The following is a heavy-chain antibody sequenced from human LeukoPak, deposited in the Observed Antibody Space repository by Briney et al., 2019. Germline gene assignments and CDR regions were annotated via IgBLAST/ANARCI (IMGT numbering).Heavy chain of an antibody. Sequence: GSLRLSCAASGFTVSSNYMSWVRQAPGKGLEWVSVIYSGGSTYYADSVKGRFTISRDNSKNTLYLQMNSLRAEDTAVYYCARGLRSSGWSLFDYWGQGTLVTVSS. CDR3: ARGLRSSGWSLFDY. CDR2: IYSGGST. CDR1: GFTVSSNY. D-gene: IGHD6-19*01. V-gene: IGHV3-66*01. J-gene: IGHJ4*02.